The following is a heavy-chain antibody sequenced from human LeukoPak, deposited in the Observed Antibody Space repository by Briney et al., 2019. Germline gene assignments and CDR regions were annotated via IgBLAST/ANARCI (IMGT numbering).Heavy chain of an antibody. CDR2: IYYGGST. Sequence: SETLSLTCTVSGGSISSYYWSWIRQPPGKGLEWIGYIYYGGSTNYNPSLKSRVTISVDTSKNQFSLKLSSVTAADTAVYYCARNLISSSGYVFDYWGQGTLVTVSS. CDR1: GGSISSYY. D-gene: IGHD5-12*01. CDR3: ARNLISSSGYVFDY. V-gene: IGHV4-59*08. J-gene: IGHJ4*02.